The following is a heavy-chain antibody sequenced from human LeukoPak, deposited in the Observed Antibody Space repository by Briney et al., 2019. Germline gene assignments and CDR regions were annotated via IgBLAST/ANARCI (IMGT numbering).Heavy chain of an antibody. CDR3: ARSGQQLVKPIDY. D-gene: IGHD6-13*01. CDR1: GFTFSSYW. V-gene: IGHV3-74*01. Sequence: PGGSLRLSCAASGFTFSSYWMHWVRQAPGKGLVWVSRINSDGGSTSYADSVKGRFTISRDNAKNTLYLQMNSLRAEDTAVYYCARSGQQLVKPIDYWGQGTLVTVSS. CDR2: INSDGGST. J-gene: IGHJ4*02.